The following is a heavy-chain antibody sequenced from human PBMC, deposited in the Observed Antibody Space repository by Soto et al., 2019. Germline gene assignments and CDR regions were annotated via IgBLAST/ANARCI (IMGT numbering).Heavy chain of an antibody. Sequence: SLRLSCTASGFTFGDYAMSWFRQAPGKGLEWVGFIRSKAYGGTTEYAASVKGRFTISRDDSKSIAYLQMNSLKTEDTAVYYCTRDFPDYYDSSGYYKDWGQGTPVTVSS. D-gene: IGHD3-22*01. J-gene: IGHJ4*02. CDR1: GFTFGDYA. V-gene: IGHV3-49*03. CDR3: TRDFPDYYDSSGYYKD. CDR2: IRSKAYGGTT.